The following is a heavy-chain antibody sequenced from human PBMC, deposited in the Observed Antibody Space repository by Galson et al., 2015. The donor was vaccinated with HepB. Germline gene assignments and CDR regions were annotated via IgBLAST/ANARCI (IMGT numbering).Heavy chain of an antibody. V-gene: IGHV3-13*01. CDR3: ARTQAGRSFSYMDV. D-gene: IGHD6-6*01. CDR1: GFTYNRYD. Sequence: SLRLSCAASGFTYNRYDMHWVRQVTGRGLEWVSGIGPAGDTYYLGSVKGRFTISRENAKNSFYLQMNSLTAGDTAVYYCARTQAGRSFSYMDVWGKGTPVTVSS. CDR2: IGPAGDT. J-gene: IGHJ6*03.